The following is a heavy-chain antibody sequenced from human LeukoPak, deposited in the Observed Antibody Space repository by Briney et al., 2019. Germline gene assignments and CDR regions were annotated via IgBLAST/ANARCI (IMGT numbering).Heavy chain of an antibody. Sequence: SETLSLTCTVSGVSISSGGYYWSWIRQHPGKGLEWIGYIYYSGSTYYNPSVKSLVTISVDTSKNQFSLKLSSVTAADTAVYYCARVRNYYDSTLGYFDYWGQGTLVTVSS. D-gene: IGHD3-22*01. CDR1: GVSISSGGYY. V-gene: IGHV4-31*01. J-gene: IGHJ4*02. CDR2: IYYSGST. CDR3: ARVRNYYDSTLGYFDY.